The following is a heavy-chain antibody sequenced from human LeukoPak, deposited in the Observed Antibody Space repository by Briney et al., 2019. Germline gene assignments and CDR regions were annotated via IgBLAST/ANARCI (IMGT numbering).Heavy chain of an antibody. D-gene: IGHD3-22*01. CDR2: IYPGDSYT. V-gene: IGHV5-51*01. Sequence: GESLKISFKGSGYSFASYWIGWVRPMPGKGREGMGIIYPGDSYTTYSPSFQGQVTISADKSISTAYLQWSSLKASDTAMYYCARQVTMIPPFDYWGQGTLVTVSS. CDR3: ARQVTMIPPFDY. J-gene: IGHJ4*02. CDR1: GYSFASYW.